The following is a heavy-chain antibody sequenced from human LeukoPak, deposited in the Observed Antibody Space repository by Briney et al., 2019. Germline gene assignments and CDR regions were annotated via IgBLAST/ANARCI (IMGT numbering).Heavy chain of an antibody. V-gene: IGHV4-59*12. CDR2: VYYTGST. CDR3: ARVRRRDGYTFFDY. CDR1: GGYISSYY. Sequence: PSETLSLTCTVSGGYISSYYWSWIRQPPGEGLEWIGYVYYTGSTNYNPSLKSRVTMSVDTSKNQFSLKLSSVTAADTAVYYCARVRRRDGYTFFDYWGQGTLVTVSS. J-gene: IGHJ4*02. D-gene: IGHD5-24*01.